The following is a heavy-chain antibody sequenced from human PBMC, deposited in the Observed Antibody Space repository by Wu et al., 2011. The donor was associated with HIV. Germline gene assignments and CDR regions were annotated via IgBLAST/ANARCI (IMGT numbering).Heavy chain of an antibody. CDR2: INPSGGRT. CDR1: GYTFTRYY. D-gene: IGHD5-18*01. Sequence: QVQLVQSGAEVKKPGASVKVSCKASGYTFTRYYMHWVRQAPGQGLEWMGIINPSGGRTTYVQKFQGRVTMTRDTSTRTVYMELSSLKSEDTAVYYCARDGFDVDTVMSRPSGELGPVSDYWGQGTLVHRLF. CDR3: ARDGFDVDTVMSRPSGELGPVSDY. J-gene: IGHJ4*02. V-gene: IGHV1-46*01.